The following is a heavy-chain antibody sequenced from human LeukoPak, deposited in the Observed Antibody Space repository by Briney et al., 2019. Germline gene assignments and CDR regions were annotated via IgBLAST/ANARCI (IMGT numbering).Heavy chain of an antibody. V-gene: IGHV3-11*01. CDR2: ISGGSSTI. D-gene: IGHD5-12*01. CDR3: AKDFEVDIVATIGGDAFDI. J-gene: IGHJ3*02. CDR1: GFTFSDYY. Sequence: PGGALRLSCAASGFTFSDYYMSWMRQAPGKGVEGISYISGGSSTIYFADSMRGRFTISRDNAENSLYLQMNSLRAEDTDLYYCAKDFEVDIVATIGGDAFDIWRQGPMVPLP.